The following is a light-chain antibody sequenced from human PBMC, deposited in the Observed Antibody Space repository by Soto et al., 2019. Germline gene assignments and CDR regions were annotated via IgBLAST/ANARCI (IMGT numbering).Light chain of an antibody. J-gene: IGLJ1*01. CDR2: DVA. CDR1: SSDVGGSNF. V-gene: IGLV2-14*03. CDR3: VSYTSSTTYV. Sequence: QSVLTQPASVSDSPGQSITISCTGTSSDVGGSNFVSWYQQHPGKPPKVIIYDVANRPSGVSNRFSGSKSGSTASLIISGLQTEDEADYYCVSYTSSTTYVFGTGTKVTVL.